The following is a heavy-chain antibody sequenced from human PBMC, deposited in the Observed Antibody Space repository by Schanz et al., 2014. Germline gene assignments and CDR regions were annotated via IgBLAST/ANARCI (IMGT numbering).Heavy chain of an antibody. Sequence: EERLVESVGGLVQPGGSLRLSCAASGFTFSSYWMHWVRQAPGKGLVWVSRINSDGSTTIYADSVKGRFTISRDNAKNTLYLQMNSLRAEDTAVYYCARPLGPNYYYYGLDVWGQGTTVTVSS. CDR3: ARPLGPNYYYYGLDV. CDR2: INSDGSTT. CDR1: GFTFSSYW. V-gene: IGHV3-74*01. J-gene: IGHJ6*02.